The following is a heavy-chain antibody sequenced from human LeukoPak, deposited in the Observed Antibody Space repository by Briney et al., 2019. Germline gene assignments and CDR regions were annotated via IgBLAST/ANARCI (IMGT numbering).Heavy chain of an antibody. CDR3: ARGGHYRTHYYDSSGDY. V-gene: IGHV1-18*01. D-gene: IGHD3-22*01. CDR2: ISADTVNT. Sequence: GASVKVSCKATGYTFSSFGISWVRQAPGQGLEWLGWISADTVNTKYTEKLQGRVTMTTDTSTSTAYMELRSLRSDDTAVYYCARGGHYRTHYYDSSGDYWGQGTLVTVSS. CDR1: GYTFSSFG. J-gene: IGHJ4*02.